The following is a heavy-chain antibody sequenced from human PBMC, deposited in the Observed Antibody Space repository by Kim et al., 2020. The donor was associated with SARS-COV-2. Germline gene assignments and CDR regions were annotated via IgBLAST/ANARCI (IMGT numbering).Heavy chain of an antibody. CDR3: ARGGYSRFDY. CDR2: INHSGST. Sequence: SETLSLTCAVYGGSFSGYYWSWIRQPPGKGLEWIGEINHSGSTNYNPSLKSRVTISVDTSKNQFSLKLSSVTAADTAVYYCARGGYSRFDYWGQGTLVTV. CDR1: GGSFSGYY. V-gene: IGHV4-34*01. D-gene: IGHD5-18*01. J-gene: IGHJ4*02.